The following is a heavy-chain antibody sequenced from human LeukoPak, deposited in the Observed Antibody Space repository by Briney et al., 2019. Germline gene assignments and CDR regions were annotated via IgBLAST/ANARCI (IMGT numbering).Heavy chain of an antibody. J-gene: IGHJ5*02. CDR2: IYYSGRT. Sequence: SETLSLTCAVSGGSISSYYWSWIRPPPGKGLEWIGYIYYSGRTNYNPSLKSRVTISVDTSKNQFSLKLSSVTAADTAVYYCARGRYYDSSGYYYNWFDPWGQGTLVTVSS. CDR1: GGSISSYY. D-gene: IGHD3-22*01. V-gene: IGHV4-59*01. CDR3: ARGRYYDSSGYYYNWFDP.